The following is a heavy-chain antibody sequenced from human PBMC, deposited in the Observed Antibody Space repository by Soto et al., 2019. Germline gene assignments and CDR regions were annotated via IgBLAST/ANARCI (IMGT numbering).Heavy chain of an antibody. CDR3: ARGWEDIVLVPAVDDAFDI. V-gene: IGHV3-23*01. J-gene: IGHJ3*02. CDR2: VSGSGGST. CDR1: GFTFSSYA. Sequence: PGESLKISCAASGFTFSSYAMSWVRQAPGKGLEWVSAVSGSGGSTYYADSVKGRFTISRDNSKNTLYLQMISLRVEDTAVYYCARGWEDIVLVPAVDDAFDIWGQGTMVTVSS. D-gene: IGHD2-2*01.